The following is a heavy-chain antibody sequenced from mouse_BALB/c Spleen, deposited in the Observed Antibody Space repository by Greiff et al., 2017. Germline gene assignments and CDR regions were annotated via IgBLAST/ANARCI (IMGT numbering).Heavy chain of an antibody. CDR1: GFTFSSYA. CDR2: ISSGGSYT. CDR3: ARGGGSSWDGGFAY. V-gene: IGHV5-9-4*01. Sequence: EVQLVESGGGLVKPGGSLKLSCAASGFTFSSYAMSWVRQSPEKRLEWVAEISSGGSYTYYPDTVTGRFTISRDNAKNTLYLEMSSLRSEDTAMYYCARGGGSSWDGGFAYWGQGTLVTVSA. J-gene: IGHJ3*01. D-gene: IGHD1-1*01.